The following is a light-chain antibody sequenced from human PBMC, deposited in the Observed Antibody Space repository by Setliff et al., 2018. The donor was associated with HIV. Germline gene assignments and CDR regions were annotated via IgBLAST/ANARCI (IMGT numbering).Light chain of an antibody. CDR3: QVWDSSSDLHVV. V-gene: IGLV3-21*04. J-gene: IGLJ2*01. Sequence: SYELTQPPSVSVAPGKTASITCGGNNIGSKSVYWYQQKPGQAPVLVISYNSDRPSGTPERFSGSNSGNTATLTISWVEAGDEADYYCQVWDSSSDLHVVFGGGTK. CDR2: YNS. CDR1: NIGSKS.